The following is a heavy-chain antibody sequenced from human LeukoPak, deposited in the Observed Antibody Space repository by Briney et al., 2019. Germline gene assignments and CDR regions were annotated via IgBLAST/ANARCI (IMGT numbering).Heavy chain of an antibody. CDR3: ARGGGLDV. Sequence: GGSLRLSCAASGFTFSSYGMHWVRQAPGKGLEWVAVIWYDGSNKYYADSVKGRFTISGDNAKNSLYLQMSNLRAEDTAVYFCARGGGLDVWGQGATVTVSS. CDR2: IWYDGSNK. J-gene: IGHJ6*02. CDR1: GFTFSSYG. D-gene: IGHD3-16*01. V-gene: IGHV3-33*03.